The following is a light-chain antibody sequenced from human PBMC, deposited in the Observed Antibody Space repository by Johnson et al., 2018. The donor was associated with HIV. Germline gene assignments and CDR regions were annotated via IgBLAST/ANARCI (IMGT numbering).Light chain of an antibody. CDR3: GTWENSLSAYV. CDR2: DNN. Sequence: QSVLTQPPSVSAAPGQKVTISCSGSSSNIGNNYVSWYQQLPGTAPKLLIYDNNKRPSGIPDRFSGSKSGTSATLGITGLQTGDEAEYFCGTWENSLSAYVFGTGTNVTVL. V-gene: IGLV1-51*01. J-gene: IGLJ1*01. CDR1: SSNIGNNY.